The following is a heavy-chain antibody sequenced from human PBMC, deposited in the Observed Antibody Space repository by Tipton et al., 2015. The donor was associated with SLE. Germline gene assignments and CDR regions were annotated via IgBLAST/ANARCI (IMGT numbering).Heavy chain of an antibody. V-gene: IGHV4-38-2*02. J-gene: IGHJ6*02. CDR1: GFSISSGYY. Sequence: SLPCAVPGFSISSGYYWVWFRQPPWKGLDWIGNIYYSGNTFYNPSLKSRVTISVDASKNQYSLKLTSVTAADTAVYYCARDPGDSYWDYYYGMDVWGQMTIFTFSS. D-gene: IGHD3-10*01. CDR2: IYYSGNT. CDR3: ARDPGDSYWDYYYGMDV.